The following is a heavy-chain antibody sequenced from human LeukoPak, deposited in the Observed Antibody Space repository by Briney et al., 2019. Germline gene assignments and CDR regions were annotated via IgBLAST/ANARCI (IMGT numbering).Heavy chain of an antibody. V-gene: IGHV3-74*01. CDR2: INSDGSST. J-gene: IGHJ4*02. CDR3: AKGIRITMIVVITRGGDYFDY. Sequence: GGSLRLSCAASGFTFSSYWMHWVRQAPGKGLVWVSRINSDGSSTSYADSVKGRFTISRDNSKNTLYLQMNSLRAEDTAVYYCAKGIRITMIVVITRGGDYFDYWGQGTLVTVSS. D-gene: IGHD3-22*01. CDR1: GFTFSSYW.